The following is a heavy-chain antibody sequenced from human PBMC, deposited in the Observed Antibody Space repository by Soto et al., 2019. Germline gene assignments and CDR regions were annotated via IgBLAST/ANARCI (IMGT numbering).Heavy chain of an antibody. CDR2: IDWDDEK. J-gene: IGHJ4*02. CDR1: GFSLTASETR. V-gene: IGHV2-70*04. D-gene: IGHD4-17*01. CDR3: AGRIRGDYSFDF. Sequence: SGPTLVNPTQTLTLTCTISGFSLTASETRVSWIRQPPGKALEWLARIDWDDEKFYSTSLKTRLTISKDTSKNQVVLTITNMDPVDTATYYCAGRIRGDYSFDFWGQGALVTASS.